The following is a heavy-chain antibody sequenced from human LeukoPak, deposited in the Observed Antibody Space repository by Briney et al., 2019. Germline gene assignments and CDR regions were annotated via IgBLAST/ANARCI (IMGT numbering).Heavy chain of an antibody. Sequence: GGSLRLSCAASGFTFSSYWMNWARQAPGKGLEWVASINHNGNVNYYVDSVKGRFTISRGNAKNSLYLQMDSPRAEDTAVYYCAKVLQYSSSKIHYYYYYGMDVWGQGTTVTVSS. V-gene: IGHV3-7*01. CDR2: INHNGNVN. J-gene: IGHJ6*02. CDR1: GFTFSSYW. CDR3: AKVLQYSSSKIHYYYYYGMDV. D-gene: IGHD6-6*01.